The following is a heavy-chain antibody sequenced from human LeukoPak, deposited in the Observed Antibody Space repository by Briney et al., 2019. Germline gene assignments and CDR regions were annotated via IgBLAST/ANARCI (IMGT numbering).Heavy chain of an antibody. D-gene: IGHD2-2*02. CDR3: AREDIVVVPAAIKMPFLDY. Sequence: PSETLSLTCTFSGGSISSSSYYWGWIRQPPRKWLERIGGIYYSGSTYYTPSLKSRVTISVDTSKNPFSLKLSSVTAAGTAVYYCAREDIVVVPAAIKMPFLDYWGQGTLVTVSS. CDR2: IYYSGST. J-gene: IGHJ4*02. V-gene: IGHV4-39*01. CDR1: GGSISSSSYY.